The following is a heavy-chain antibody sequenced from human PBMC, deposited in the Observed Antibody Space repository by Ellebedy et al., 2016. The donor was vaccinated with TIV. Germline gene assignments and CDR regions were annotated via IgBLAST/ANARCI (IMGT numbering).Heavy chain of an antibody. CDR1: GFIVSSNY. CDR2: IYGGGST. CDR3: ARVGSSGWFSFDP. V-gene: IGHV3-53*01. D-gene: IGHD6-19*01. Sequence: PGGFLRLSCAASGFIVSSNYMSWVRQAPGKGLEWVSLIYGGGSTYYADSVKGRFTISGDNSKNTLDLQMNSLRAEDTAVYYCARVGSSGWFSFDPWGQGTLVTVSS. J-gene: IGHJ5*02.